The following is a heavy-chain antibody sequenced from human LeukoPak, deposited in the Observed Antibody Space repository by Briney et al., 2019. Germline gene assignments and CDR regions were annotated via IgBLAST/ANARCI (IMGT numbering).Heavy chain of an antibody. Sequence: SETLSLTCAVYGGSFSGYYWSWIRQPPGKGLEWIGEINHSGSTNYNPSLKSRVTISVDTSKNQFSLKLSSVTAADTAVYYCARAIYDFWSGSVSDFDYWGQGTLVTVSS. J-gene: IGHJ4*02. V-gene: IGHV4-34*01. CDR2: INHSGST. CDR1: GGSFSGYY. D-gene: IGHD3-3*01. CDR3: ARAIYDFWSGSVSDFDY.